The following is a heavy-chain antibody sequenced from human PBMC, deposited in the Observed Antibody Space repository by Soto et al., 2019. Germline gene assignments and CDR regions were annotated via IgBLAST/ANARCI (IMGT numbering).Heavy chain of an antibody. J-gene: IGHJ4*02. CDR2: INAGNGNT. V-gene: IGHV1-3*01. CDR3: ARDGAVAGGINFDY. D-gene: IGHD6-19*01. CDR1: RYTFSTYA. Sequence: QVQLVQSGAEVKKPGASVKVSCKASRYTFSTYAIHWVRQAPGQRLERMGWINAGNGNTKYSQKFKGRVTITRDTSASTAYMELSSLRSEDTAVYYCARDGAVAGGINFDYWGQGTLVTVSS.